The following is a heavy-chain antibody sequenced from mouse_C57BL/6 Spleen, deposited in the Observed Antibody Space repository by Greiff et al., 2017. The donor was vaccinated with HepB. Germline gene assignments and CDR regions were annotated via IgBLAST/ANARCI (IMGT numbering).Heavy chain of an antibody. D-gene: IGHD1-1*01. CDR2: IHPNSGST. CDR3: AKFSLYYYGSSDGGNWYFDV. Sequence: QVQLQQPGAELVKPGASVKLSCKASGYTFTSYWMHWVKQRPGQGLEWIGMIHPNSGSTNYNEKFKSKATLTVDKSSSTAYMQLSSLTSEDSAVYYCAKFSLYYYGSSDGGNWYFDVWGTGTTVTVSS. J-gene: IGHJ1*03. V-gene: IGHV1-64*01. CDR1: GYTFTSYW.